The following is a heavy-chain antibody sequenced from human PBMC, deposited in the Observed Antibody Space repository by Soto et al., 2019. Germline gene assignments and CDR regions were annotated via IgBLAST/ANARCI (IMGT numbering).Heavy chain of an antibody. D-gene: IGHD1-20*01. Sequence: EVQLVESGGGLVQPGGSLRLSCAASEFAFDKYYMTWVRQAPGKGPEWVANIKPDGSEQYYVDSVKGRFTISRDNANNSLYLQMNSLRDEDTAVYFCARGNWNYYYGFDVGGQGTTVTVSS. CDR2: IKPDGSEQ. CDR1: EFAFDKYY. V-gene: IGHV3-7*01. J-gene: IGHJ6*02. CDR3: ARGNWNYYYGFDV.